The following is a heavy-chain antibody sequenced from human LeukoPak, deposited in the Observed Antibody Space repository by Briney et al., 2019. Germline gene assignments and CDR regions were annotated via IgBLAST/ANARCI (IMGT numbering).Heavy chain of an antibody. CDR1: GFTFSSYW. V-gene: IGHV3-74*01. Sequence: GGSLTLSCAASGFTFSSYWMRWVRHAPGKGLVWVSRINSDGSSTSYADSVKGRFTISRDNAKNTLYLQMNSLRAEDTAVYYCARAGYYYDSSGYYPSYYYYYYMDVWGKGTTVTVSS. D-gene: IGHD3-22*01. CDR3: ARAGYYYDSSGYYPSYYYYYYMDV. CDR2: INSDGSST. J-gene: IGHJ6*03.